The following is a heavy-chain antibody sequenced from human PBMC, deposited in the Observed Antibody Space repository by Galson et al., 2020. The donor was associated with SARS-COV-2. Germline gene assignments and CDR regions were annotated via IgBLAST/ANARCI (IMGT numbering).Heavy chain of an antibody. V-gene: IGHV3-30*03. Sequence: QAGGSLRLSCAASGFTFSSYGMHWVRQAPGKGLEWVAVISYDGSNKYYADSVKGRFTISRDNSKNTLYLQMNSLRAEDTAVYYCARLSTVLDYWGQGTLVTVSS. CDR3: ARLSTVLDY. CDR1: GFTFSSYG. CDR2: ISYDGSNK. J-gene: IGHJ4*02. D-gene: IGHD6-6*01.